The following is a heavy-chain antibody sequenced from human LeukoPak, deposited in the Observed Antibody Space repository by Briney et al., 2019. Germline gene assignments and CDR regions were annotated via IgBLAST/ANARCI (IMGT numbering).Heavy chain of an antibody. V-gene: IGHV4-4*07. Sequence: SETLSLTCTVSGDSMRNYYLSWIRQPAGKGPEWIGRIHGSGSTTYNPSLRSRVTMSVDTSKNQFSLNLNSLTAADTAVYYCARGAYGSGSRNWFDPWGQGTLVTVSS. CDR3: ARGAYGSGSRNWFDP. CDR1: GDSMRNYY. CDR2: IHGSGST. J-gene: IGHJ5*02. D-gene: IGHD3-10*01.